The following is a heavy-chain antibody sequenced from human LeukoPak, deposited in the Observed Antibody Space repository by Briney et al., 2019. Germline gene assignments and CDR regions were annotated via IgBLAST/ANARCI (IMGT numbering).Heavy chain of an antibody. V-gene: IGHV4-38-2*02. Sequence: SETLSLTCTVSGYSISSGYYWGWIRQPPGKGLEWIGSIYHSGSTYYNPSLKSRVTISVDTSKNQFSLKLSSVTAADTAVYYCAREVGIQLWSYFDYWGQGTLVTVSS. CDR2: IYHSGST. CDR3: AREVGIQLWSYFDY. J-gene: IGHJ4*02. CDR1: GYSISSGYY. D-gene: IGHD5-18*01.